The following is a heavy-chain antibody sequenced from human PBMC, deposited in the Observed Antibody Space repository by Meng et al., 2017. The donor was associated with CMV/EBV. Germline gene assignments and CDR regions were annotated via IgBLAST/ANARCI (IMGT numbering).Heavy chain of an antibody. CDR2: IDPSDYDT. CDR1: GYNFTSYW. CDR3: ARLDTAMAGPNY. D-gene: IGHD5-18*01. Sequence: CQGSGYNFTSYWIGWGSQMPGKGLEWMEIIDPSDYDTRYSPSFQGQVTISADKSISTAYLQWSSLKASDTAMYYCARLDTAMAGPNYWGQGTLVTVSS. J-gene: IGHJ4*02. V-gene: IGHV5-51*01.